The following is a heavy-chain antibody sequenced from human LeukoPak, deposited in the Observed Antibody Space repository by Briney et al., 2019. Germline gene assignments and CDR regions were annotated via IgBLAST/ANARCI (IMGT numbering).Heavy chain of an antibody. J-gene: IGHJ6*03. CDR3: ARHPDIVVVPADYYYYYMDV. V-gene: IGHV4-59*08. D-gene: IGHD2-2*01. Sequence: SETLSLTCTVSGGSISSYYWSWIRQPPGKGLEWIGNIYYSGSTNYNPSLKSRVTISVDTSKNQFSLKLSSVTAADTAVYYCARHPDIVVVPADYYYYYMDVWGKGTTVTVSS. CDR1: GGSISSYY. CDR2: IYYSGST.